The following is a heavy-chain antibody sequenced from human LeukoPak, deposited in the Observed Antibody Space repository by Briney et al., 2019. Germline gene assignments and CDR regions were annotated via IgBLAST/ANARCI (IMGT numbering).Heavy chain of an antibody. CDR1: GYTFTSYA. CDR2: INAGNGNT. J-gene: IGHJ6*02. Sequence: ASVKVSCKASGYTFTSYAMHWVRQAPGQRLEWMGWINAGNGNTKYSQKFQGRATITRDTSASTAYVELSSLRSEDTAVYYCASGGSSSGGIGFLYYYGMDVWGQGTTVTVSS. D-gene: IGHD6-13*01. V-gene: IGHV1-3*01. CDR3: ASGGSSSGGIGFLYYYGMDV.